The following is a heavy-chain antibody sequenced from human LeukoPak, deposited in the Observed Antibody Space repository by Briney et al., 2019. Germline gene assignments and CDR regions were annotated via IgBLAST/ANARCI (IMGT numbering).Heavy chain of an antibody. CDR1: GGTFSSYA. V-gene: IGHV1-69*01. D-gene: IGHD1-26*01. CDR3: HNSGSYPRYYYYGMDV. CDR2: IIPIFGAA. J-gene: IGHJ6*02. Sequence: SVKVSCKASGGTFSSYAISWVRQAPGQGLEWMGGIIPIFGAANYAQKFQGRVTITADESTSTAYMELSSLRSEDAAVYYCHNSGSYPRYYYYGMDVWGQGTTVTVSS.